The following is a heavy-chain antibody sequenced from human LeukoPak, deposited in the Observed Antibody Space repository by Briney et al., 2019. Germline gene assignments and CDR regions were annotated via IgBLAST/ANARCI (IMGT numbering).Heavy chain of an antibody. J-gene: IGHJ6*03. Sequence: SETLSLTCAVYGGSFSGYYWSWIRQPPGKGLEWIGEINHSGSTSYMPSLKSRVTISVDTSKNQFSLKLSSVTAADTAMYYCARHHRGSITIFGVGLMDVWGKGTTVTVSS. CDR2: INHSGST. CDR3: ARHHRGSITIFGVGLMDV. CDR1: GGSFSGYY. D-gene: IGHD3-3*01. V-gene: IGHV4-34*01.